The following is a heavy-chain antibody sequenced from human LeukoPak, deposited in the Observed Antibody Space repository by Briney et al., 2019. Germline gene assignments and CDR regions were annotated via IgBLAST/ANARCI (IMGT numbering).Heavy chain of an antibody. CDR1: GGSFSSYY. V-gene: IGHV4-34*01. Sequence: SETLSLTCAIYGGSFSSYYWSWIRQSPGKGLEWIAEINHRGDTNYNPSVKSRVTISVDTSKNQFSLKVTSLTAADTAVYYCARGPTISETGYFDYWGQGTLVTVSS. CDR3: ARGPTISETGYFDY. D-gene: IGHD1-1*01. CDR2: INHRGDT. J-gene: IGHJ4*03.